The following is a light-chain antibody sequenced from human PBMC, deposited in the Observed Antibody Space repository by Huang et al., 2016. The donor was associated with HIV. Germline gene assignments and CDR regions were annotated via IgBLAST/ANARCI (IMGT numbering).Light chain of an antibody. J-gene: IGKJ2*01. CDR2: ATS. CDR1: QSVSVH. V-gene: IGKV1-39*01. Sequence: DIQMTQSPSSLSASVGDRVIITCRASQSVSVHLNWYQQKPGKAPKLLIYATSSLQSGVPSRFSGSGSGTDFTLTISSVQPEDFATYYCQESSRAPPTYAFGQGTSLEIK. CDR3: QESSRAPPTYA.